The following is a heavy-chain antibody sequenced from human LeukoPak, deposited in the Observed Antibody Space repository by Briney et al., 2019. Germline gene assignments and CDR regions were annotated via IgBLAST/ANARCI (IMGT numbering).Heavy chain of an antibody. CDR2: IYYSGST. V-gene: IGHV4-39*07. Sequence: SETLSLTCTVSGGSISSSSYYWGWIRQPPGKGLEWIGSIYYSGSTYYNPSLKSRVTISVDTSKNQFSLKLSSVTAADTAVYYCARDIEIAARPDYYYMDVWGKGTTVTVSS. CDR3: ARDIEIAARPDYYYMDV. CDR1: GGSISSSSYY. D-gene: IGHD6-6*01. J-gene: IGHJ6*03.